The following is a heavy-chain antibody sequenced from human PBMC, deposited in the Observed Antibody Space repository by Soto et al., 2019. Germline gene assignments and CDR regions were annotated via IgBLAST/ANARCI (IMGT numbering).Heavy chain of an antibody. CDR1: GFTFSSYA. J-gene: IGHJ6*02. CDR3: ESDEHYYDSRCYLFHAMDV. CDR2: ISYYGSNK. V-gene: IGHV3-30-3*01. Sequence: GFPRLSCAASGFTFSSYAMHWVRQAPAKGLAWVAGISYYGSNKYYADSVKGRFTISRDNSKNTLYLQMNSLRAEDTAVYYCESDEHYYDSRCYLFHAMDVPG. D-gene: IGHD3-22*01.